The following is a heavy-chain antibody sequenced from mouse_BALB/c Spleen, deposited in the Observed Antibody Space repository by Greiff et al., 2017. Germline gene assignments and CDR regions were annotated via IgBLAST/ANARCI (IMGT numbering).Heavy chain of an antibody. V-gene: IGHV3-8*02. Sequence: VQLQQSGPSLVKPSQTLSLTCSVTGDSITSGYWNWIRKFPGNKLEYMGYISYSGSTYYNPSLKSRISITRDTSKNQYYLQLNSVTTEDTATYYCARRSYYDYDGAWFAYWGQGTLVTVSA. D-gene: IGHD2-4*01. J-gene: IGHJ3*01. CDR3: ARRSYYDYDGAWFAY. CDR1: GDSITSGY. CDR2: ISYSGST.